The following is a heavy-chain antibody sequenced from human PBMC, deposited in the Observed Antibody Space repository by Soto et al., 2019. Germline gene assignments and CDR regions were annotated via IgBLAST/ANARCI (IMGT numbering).Heavy chain of an antibody. Sequence: GASVKVSFKASGGTFSSYAISWLRQAPGQGLEWMGGIIPIFGTANYAQKFQGRVTITADESTSTAYMELSSLRSEDTAVYYCAGLRTYGGYGYWGQGTLVTVSS. CDR1: GGTFSSYA. D-gene: IGHD5-12*01. V-gene: IGHV1-69*13. CDR3: AGLRTYGGYGY. CDR2: IIPIFGTA. J-gene: IGHJ4*02.